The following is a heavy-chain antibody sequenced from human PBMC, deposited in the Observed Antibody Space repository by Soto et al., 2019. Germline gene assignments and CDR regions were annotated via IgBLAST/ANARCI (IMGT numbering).Heavy chain of an antibody. D-gene: IGHD6-19*01. J-gene: IGHJ6*02. CDR2: IIPIFGIA. CDR3: AVNRGQWRHPPPLIYYYYGTDV. Sequence: GASVKVSCKASGGTFSSYAISWVRQAPGQGLEWMGGIIPIFGIANYAQKFQGRVTITADESTSTAYMELSSLRSEDTAVYYCAVNRGQWRHPPPLIYYYYGTDVWGQGTTVTVSS. V-gene: IGHV1-69*13. CDR1: GGTFSSYA.